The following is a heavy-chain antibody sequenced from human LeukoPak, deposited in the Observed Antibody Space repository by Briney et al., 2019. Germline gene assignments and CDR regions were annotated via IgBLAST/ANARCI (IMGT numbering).Heavy chain of an antibody. J-gene: IGHJ4*02. V-gene: IGHV3-30*04. CDR3: ASWY. CDR2: ISYDGSNK. Sequence: GGSLRLSCAASGFTFSSYAMHWVRQAPGKGLEWVAVISYDGSNKYYADSVKGRFTISRDNSKNTLYLQMNSLRAEDTAVHYCASWYWGQGTLVTVSS. CDR1: GFTFSSYA.